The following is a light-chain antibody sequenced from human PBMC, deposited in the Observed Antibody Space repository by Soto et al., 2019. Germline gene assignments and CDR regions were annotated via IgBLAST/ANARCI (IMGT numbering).Light chain of an antibody. V-gene: IGKV1-5*03. J-gene: IGKJ1*01. CDR2: KAS. CDR3: QQYDTFPRT. CDR1: QSISSW. Sequence: DIQMTQSPSTLPASVGDRVTITCRASQSISSWLAWYQQKPGKAPKLLIYKASNLESGVPSRFSGSGSGTEFTLSISTLQPDDFATYYCQQYDTFPRTFGQGTKVEIK.